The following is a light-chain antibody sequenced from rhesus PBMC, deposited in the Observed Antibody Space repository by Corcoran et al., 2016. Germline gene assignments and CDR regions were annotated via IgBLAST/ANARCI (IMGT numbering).Light chain of an antibody. CDR3: QQESNWPLT. Sequence: EIVMTQSPATLSLSPGERATFSCRTSQSVSTNLAWYQQKPGHAPRLLIYDAYNRAPGIPDRFSGRGSGTDFTLTISSLEPEDIGVYYCQQESNWPLTFGGGTKVEIK. V-gene: IGKV3-35*01. CDR2: DAY. J-gene: IGKJ4*01. CDR1: QSVSTN.